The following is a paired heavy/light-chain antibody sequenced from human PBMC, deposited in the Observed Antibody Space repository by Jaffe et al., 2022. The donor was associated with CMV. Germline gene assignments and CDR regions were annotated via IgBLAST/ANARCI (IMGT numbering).Light chain of an antibody. Sequence: EIVLTQSPGTLSLSPGERATLSCRASQSVSSNFLAWYQQQPGQAPRLLIYGASSRATGIPDRFSGSGSGTDFTLTISRLEPEDFAVYYCQQYGSSPLTFGPGTTVDIK. V-gene: IGKV3-20*01. J-gene: IGKJ3*01. CDR2: GAS. CDR1: QSVSSNF. CDR3: QQYGSSPLT.
Heavy chain of an antibody. CDR1: GLTFSNAW. Sequence: VQLVESGGGLVKPGGSLRLSCAASGLTFSNAWMSWVRQAPGKGLQWVGRIKSKSHGGTTEYAAPMQGRFTISRDDSKSTLYLQINSLKTEDTAVYYCTALPNWGQGTLVTVSS. CDR2: IKSKSHGGTT. D-gene: IGHD1-26*01. CDR3: TALPN. J-gene: IGHJ4*02. V-gene: IGHV3-15*01.